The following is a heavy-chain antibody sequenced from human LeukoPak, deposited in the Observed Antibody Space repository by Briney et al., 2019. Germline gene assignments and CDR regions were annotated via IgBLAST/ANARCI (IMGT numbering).Heavy chain of an antibody. V-gene: IGHV4-34*01. J-gene: IGHJ4*02. D-gene: IGHD3-3*01. CDR3: ARGITYYDFWSGYYEVNYFDY. Sequence: PSETLSLTXAVYGGSFSGYYWSWIRQPPGKGLEWIGEINHSGSTNYNPSLKSRVTISVDTSKNQFSLKLSSVTAADTAVYYCARGITYYDFWSGYYEVNYFDYWGQGTLVTVSS. CDR1: GGSFSGYY. CDR2: INHSGST.